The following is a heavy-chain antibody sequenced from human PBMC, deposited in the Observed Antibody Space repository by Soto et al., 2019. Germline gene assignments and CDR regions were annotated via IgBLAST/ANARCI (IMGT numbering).Heavy chain of an antibody. D-gene: IGHD5-12*01. Sequence: QVQLVQSGAEVKKPGASVKVSCKASGYTFTSYGISWVRQAPGQGLEWMGWISAYNGNTNYAQKLQGRVTMTTDTSTSTAYLELLRLRSEDTAVYYGESDDSGYVGGDYWGQGTLVAVSS. V-gene: IGHV1-18*01. CDR2: ISAYNGNT. J-gene: IGHJ4*02. CDR3: ESDDSGYVGGDY. CDR1: GYTFTSYG.